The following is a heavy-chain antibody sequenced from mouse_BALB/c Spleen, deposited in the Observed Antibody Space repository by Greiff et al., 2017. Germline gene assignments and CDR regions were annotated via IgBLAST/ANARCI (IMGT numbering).Heavy chain of an antibody. D-gene: IGHD2-3*01. CDR3: NAGYYVEYYAMDY. J-gene: IGHJ4*01. CDR2: IDPENGDT. V-gene: IGHV14-4*02. CDR1: GFNIKDYY. Sequence: EVQLQQSGAELVRSGASVKLSCTASGFNIKDYYMHWVKQRPEQGLEWIGWIDPENGDTEYAPKFQGKATMTADTSSNTAYLQLSSLTSEDTAVYYCNAGYYVEYYAMDYWGQGTSDTVSS.